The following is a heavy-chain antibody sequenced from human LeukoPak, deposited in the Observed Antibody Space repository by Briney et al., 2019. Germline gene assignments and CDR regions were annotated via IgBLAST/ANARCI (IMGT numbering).Heavy chain of an antibody. Sequence: SETLSLNCTVSGGSISSYYWSWIRQPPGQGLEWIGYIYYSGSTNYNPSLKSRVTISVDTSKNQFSLKLSSVTAADTAVYYCARGGITGTNYWGQGTLVTVSS. CDR1: GGSISSYY. CDR2: IYYSGST. D-gene: IGHD1-20*01. J-gene: IGHJ4*02. V-gene: IGHV4-59*01. CDR3: ARGGITGTNY.